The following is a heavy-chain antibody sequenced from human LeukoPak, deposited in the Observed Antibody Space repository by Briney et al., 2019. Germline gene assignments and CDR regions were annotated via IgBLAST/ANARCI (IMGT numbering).Heavy chain of an antibody. CDR3: AGVFSGRRPFEL. CDR1: GGSINDYY. Sequence: PSETLSLTCTVSGGSINDYYWNWVRQPPGKGLEWIGYIYYRGATNSNPSLKGRVTTSIDTSKKEFSLKLSSVTAAYTAVYYCAGVFSGRRPFELWGQGTLVTVSS. V-gene: IGHV4-59*01. J-gene: IGHJ4*02. CDR2: IYYRGAT. D-gene: IGHD3-10*01.